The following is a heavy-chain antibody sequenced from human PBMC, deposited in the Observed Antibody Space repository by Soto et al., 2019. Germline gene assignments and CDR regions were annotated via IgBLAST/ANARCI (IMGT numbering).Heavy chain of an antibody. CDR3: EVVVAASKYYYYMDV. J-gene: IGHJ6*03. CDR1: GDRFTSYA. V-gene: IGHV1-3*01. Sequence: GASAKLSCEASGDRFTSYARQWVCQAHGQRLEWMGWINAGNGNTKYSQKFQGRVTITRDTSASTAYMELSSLRSEDTAVYYCEVVVAASKYYYYMDVWGKGTTVTVSS. D-gene: IGHD2-15*01. CDR2: INAGNGNT.